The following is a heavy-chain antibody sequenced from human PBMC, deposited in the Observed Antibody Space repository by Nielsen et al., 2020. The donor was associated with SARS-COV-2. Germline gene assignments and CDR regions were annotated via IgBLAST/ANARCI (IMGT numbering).Heavy chain of an antibody. J-gene: IGHJ6*02. V-gene: IGHV3-9*01. CDR2: ISWNSGSI. CDR1: GFTFDDYA. Sequence: SCAASGFTFDDYAMHWVRQAPGKGLEWVSGISWNSGSIGYADSVKGRFTISRDNAKNTLYLQMNSLRAEDTALYYCAKRGYYGMDVWGQGTTVTVSS. CDR3: AKRGYYGMDV.